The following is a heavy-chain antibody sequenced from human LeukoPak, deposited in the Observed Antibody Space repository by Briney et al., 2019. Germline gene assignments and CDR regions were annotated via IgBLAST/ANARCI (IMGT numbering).Heavy chain of an antibody. Sequence: GGSLRLSCAASGFTFSTYSMNWVRQAPGKGLECVSYISTSGSYIYHTDSVKGRFTISRDNAKNSLYLQMNSLRAEDTAVYYCARDNYYSVMDVWGQGTTVTVSS. V-gene: IGHV3-21*01. CDR3: ARDNYYSVMDV. CDR1: GFTFSTYS. J-gene: IGHJ6*02. CDR2: ISTSGSYI.